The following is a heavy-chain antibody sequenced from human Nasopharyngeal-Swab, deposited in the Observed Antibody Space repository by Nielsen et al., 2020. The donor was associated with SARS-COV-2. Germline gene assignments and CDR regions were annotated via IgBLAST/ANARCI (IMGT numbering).Heavy chain of an antibody. CDR3: AKTYYYGSGRTIWFDP. Sequence: GESLKISCKGSGYSFSNYWIAWVRQMPGKGLEWMGIIYPGDSDTRYSPSFQGQFTLSADKSISTVYLQWSSLKASDTAMYYCAKTYYYGSGRTIWFDPWGQGTFVTVSS. CDR1: GYSFSNYW. D-gene: IGHD3-10*01. J-gene: IGHJ5*02. CDR2: IYPGDSDT. V-gene: IGHV5-51*01.